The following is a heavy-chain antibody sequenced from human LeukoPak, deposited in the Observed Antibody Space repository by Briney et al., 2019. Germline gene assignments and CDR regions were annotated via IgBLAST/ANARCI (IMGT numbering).Heavy chain of an antibody. Sequence: SETLSLTCTVSGGSITSHYWTWIRHPAGKGLEWIGRIYISGSTDYNPSLKSRVTMSVDTSKNQFSLNLSSVTAADTAVYYCARDTPPQHLVYWGQGILVTVSS. J-gene: IGHJ4*02. CDR2: IYISGST. D-gene: IGHD6-13*01. CDR3: ARDTPPQHLVY. V-gene: IGHV4-4*07. CDR1: GGSITSHY.